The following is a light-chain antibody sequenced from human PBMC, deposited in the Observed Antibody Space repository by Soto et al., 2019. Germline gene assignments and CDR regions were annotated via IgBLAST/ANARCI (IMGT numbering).Light chain of an antibody. CDR3: AAWDDSLSAAV. CDR1: SSNIGSNY. V-gene: IGLV1-47*01. CDR2: RNN. J-gene: IGLJ7*01. Sequence: QSVLTQPPSASGTPGQRVTISCSGSSSNIGSNYVYWYQQLPGTAPKLLIYRNNQRPSGVPDRFSGSKSGTSASLAISGLRSEDEAAYYCAAWDDSLSAAVFGGGTQLTVL.